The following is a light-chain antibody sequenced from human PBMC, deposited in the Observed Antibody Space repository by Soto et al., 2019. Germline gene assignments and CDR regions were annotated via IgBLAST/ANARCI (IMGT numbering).Light chain of an antibody. V-gene: IGKV1-27*01. Sequence: DIQMTQSPSSLSASVGDRVTITCRASQGISNYLAWYQQKPGKVPKLLIYAASTLQSGVPSRFSGSGSGTDFTLTISSLQPEDVATYYCQKYNSDPPELPFGPENKVEIK. CDR2: AAS. CDR1: QGISNY. J-gene: IGKJ3*01. CDR3: QKYNSDPPELP.